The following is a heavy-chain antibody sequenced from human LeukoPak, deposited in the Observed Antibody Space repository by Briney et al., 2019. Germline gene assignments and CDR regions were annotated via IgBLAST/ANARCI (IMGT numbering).Heavy chain of an antibody. CDR3: AKEPDADFWGGYYTIDY. V-gene: IGHV3-23*01. CDR2: ISGSGGST. D-gene: IGHD3-3*01. Sequence: EGSLRLSCAASGFTFSSYAMSWVRRAPGKGLEWASAISGSGGSTYYADSVKGRFTISRDNSKNTLYLQMNSLRAEDTAVYYCAKEPDADFWGGYYTIDYWGQGTLVTVSS. J-gene: IGHJ4*02. CDR1: GFTFSSYA.